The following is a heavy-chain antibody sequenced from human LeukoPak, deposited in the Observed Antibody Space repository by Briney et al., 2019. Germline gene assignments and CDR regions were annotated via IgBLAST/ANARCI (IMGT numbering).Heavy chain of an antibody. D-gene: IGHD6-13*01. CDR1: GGSIRGYY. J-gene: IGHJ5*01. Sequence: SETLSLTCTVSGGSIRGYYWSWLRQPPAKGLEWIGYIIYSGSTNYNPSLKSRVSIPADTSKKQFSLDLSSVTAADTALYYCARAPGIAAPIDSWGLGTLVTVSS. V-gene: IGHV4-59*01. CDR2: IIYSGST. CDR3: ARAPGIAAPIDS.